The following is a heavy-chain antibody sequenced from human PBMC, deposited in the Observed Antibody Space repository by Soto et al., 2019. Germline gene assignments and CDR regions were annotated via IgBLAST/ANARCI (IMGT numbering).Heavy chain of an antibody. D-gene: IGHD6-13*01. V-gene: IGHV1-69*02. CDR3: ARNAGYSSSWYAD. J-gene: IGHJ4*02. CDR1: GGTFSSYT. Sequence: QVQLVQSGAEVKKPGSSVKVSCKASGGTFSSYTISWVRQAPGQGLEWMGRIIPILGIANYAQKFQGRVTITADKSTSTAYMELSSLRPEDTAVYYCARNAGYSSSWYADWGQGTLVIVSS. CDR2: IIPILGIA.